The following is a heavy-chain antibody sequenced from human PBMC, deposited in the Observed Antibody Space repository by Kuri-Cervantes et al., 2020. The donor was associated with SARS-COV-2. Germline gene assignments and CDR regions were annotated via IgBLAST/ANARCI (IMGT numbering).Heavy chain of an antibody. J-gene: IGHJ4*02. CDR2: ISYDGSNK. CDR3: ARVGAYSGSYSSGVSDY. Sequence: GGSLRLSCAASGFTFSSYAMHWVRKAPGKGREWLAIISYDGSNKYYADSVKGRFTISRDNSKITLYLQMNSLRAEDTAVYYCARVGAYSGSYSSGVSDYWGQGTLVTVSS. V-gene: IGHV3-30-3*01. CDR1: GFTFSSYA. D-gene: IGHD1-26*01.